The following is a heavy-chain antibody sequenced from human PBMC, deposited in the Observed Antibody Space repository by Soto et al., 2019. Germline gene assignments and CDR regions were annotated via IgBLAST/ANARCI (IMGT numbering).Heavy chain of an antibody. V-gene: IGHV3-21*01. J-gene: IGHJ4*02. CDR1: GFTFSRYN. CDR3: ARIPGGSGWPIDY. CDR2: ISGSSSYI. Sequence: LGGSLRLSCAASGFTFSRYNMNWVRQAPGKGLEWVSSISGSSSYIYYADSVKGRFTISRDNAQSSLFLQMNSLRAEDTGVYFCARIPGGSGWPIDYWGQGTLVTVSS. D-gene: IGHD6-19*01.